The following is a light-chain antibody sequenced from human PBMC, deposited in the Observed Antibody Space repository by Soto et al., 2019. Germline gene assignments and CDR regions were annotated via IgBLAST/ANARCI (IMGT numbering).Light chain of an antibody. Sequence: QLVLTQSSSTSASLGSSVKLTCTLSSGRSTYIIAWHQQQPGKAPRYLMKLEGSGNYNKGSGVPDRFSGSSSGADRYLSISNLQSEDEADYYCETWDSNTRVFGGGTKLTVL. CDR1: SGRSTYI. V-gene: IGLV4-60*03. CDR2: LEGSGNY. J-gene: IGLJ3*02. CDR3: ETWDSNTRV.